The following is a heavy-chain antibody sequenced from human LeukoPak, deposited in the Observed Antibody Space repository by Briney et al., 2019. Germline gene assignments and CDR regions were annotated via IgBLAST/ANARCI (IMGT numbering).Heavy chain of an antibody. CDR2: IYYTGST. CDR1: GGSISSSSYY. CDR3: TSEISSASNY. D-gene: IGHD6-6*01. J-gene: IGHJ4*02. Sequence: SETLSLTCTVSGGSISSSSYYWGWIRQPPGEGLEWIGSIYYTGSTYYRPSLKSRVTISADTSKNEFSLKLSSVTAADTAVYYCTSEISSASNYWGQGTLVTVSS. V-gene: IGHV4-39*01.